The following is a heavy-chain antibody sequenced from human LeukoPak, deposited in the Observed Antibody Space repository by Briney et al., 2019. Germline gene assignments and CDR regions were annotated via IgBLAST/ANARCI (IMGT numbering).Heavy chain of an antibody. V-gene: IGHV4-4*02. CDR2: ISLAGQT. CDR3: SRESGPFCPFGY. D-gene: IGHD1-26*01. J-gene: IGHJ4*02. CDR1: GGSISGTNW. Sequence: SGTLSLTCGVSGGSISGTNWWSWVRQPPGQGLEWIGEISLAGQTNYNPSLNGRVTLSLDKSSNQLSLHLTSVTAADTATYFCSRESGPFCPFGYWGQGTLVIVSS.